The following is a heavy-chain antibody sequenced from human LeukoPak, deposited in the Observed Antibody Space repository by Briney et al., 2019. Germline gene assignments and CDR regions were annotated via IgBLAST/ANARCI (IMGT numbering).Heavy chain of an antibody. CDR1: GFTVSSNY. J-gene: IGHJ4*02. CDR2: IYSGGST. CDR3: AKPMCSSTSCYRYFDY. Sequence: GGSLRLSCAASGFTVSSNYMSWVRQAPGKGLEWVSVIYSGGSTYYADSVKGRFTISRDNSKNTLYLQMNSLRVEDTAVYYCAKPMCSSTSCYRYFDYWGQGSPVTVSS. D-gene: IGHD2-2*01. V-gene: IGHV3-66*04.